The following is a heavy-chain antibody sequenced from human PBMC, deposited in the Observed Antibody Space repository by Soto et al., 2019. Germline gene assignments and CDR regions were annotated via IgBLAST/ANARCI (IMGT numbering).Heavy chain of an antibody. CDR1: GGTFSSYA. D-gene: IGHD1-7*01. CDR3: AGEPRWGWKYGGHAFDI. CDR2: IIPIFGTA. J-gene: IGHJ3*02. V-gene: IGHV1-69*01. Sequence: QVQLVQSGAEVKKPGSSVKVSCKASGGTFSSYAISWVRQAPGQGLEWMGGIIPIFGTANYAQKFQGRVTITAGQPTSTAYMELSRLRSEDTAVYYCAGEPRWGWKYGGHAFDIWGQGTMVTVSS.